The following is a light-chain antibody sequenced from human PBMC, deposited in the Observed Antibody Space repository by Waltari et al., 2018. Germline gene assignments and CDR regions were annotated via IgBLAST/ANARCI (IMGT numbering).Light chain of an antibody. Sequence: QSALTQPASVSGSPGQSITISCTGASSDIGSYNLVSWYQQHPGKAPKRMVYDVFYRPSGVSTRFSASKSGNPASLTISGLQAEDEADYYCCSYAGSYTWVFGGGTKLTVL. J-gene: IGLJ3*02. CDR3: CSYAGSYTWV. CDR1: SSDIGSYNL. CDR2: DVF. V-gene: IGLV2-23*02.